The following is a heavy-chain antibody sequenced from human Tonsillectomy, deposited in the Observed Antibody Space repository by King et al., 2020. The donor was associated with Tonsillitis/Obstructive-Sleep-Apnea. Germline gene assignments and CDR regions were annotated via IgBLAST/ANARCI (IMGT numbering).Heavy chain of an antibody. V-gene: IGHV7-4-1*02. CDR1: GYTFTSYA. Sequence: QLVQSGSELKKPGASVKVSCKASGYTFTSYAMNWVRQAPGQGLEWMGWINTNTGNPTYAQGLPGRFVFSLDTSVSTAYLQISSLKAEDTAVYYCARVGGDYVLDAFDIWGQGTMVTVSS. D-gene: IGHD4-17*01. J-gene: IGHJ3*02. CDR3: ARVGGDYVLDAFDI. CDR2: INTNTGNP.